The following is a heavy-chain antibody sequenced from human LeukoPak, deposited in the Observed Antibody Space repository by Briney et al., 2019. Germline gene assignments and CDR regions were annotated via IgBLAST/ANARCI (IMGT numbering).Heavy chain of an antibody. D-gene: IGHD4-17*01. V-gene: IGHV7-4-1*02. CDR3: ARTNDYGDETYYFDY. CDR2: INTNTGNP. Sequence: ASVKVSCKASGYTFTDYYMHWVRQAPGQGLEWMGWINTNTGNPTYAQGFTGRFVFSLDTSVSTAYLQISSLKAEDTAVYYCARTNDYGDETYYFDYWGQGTLVTVSS. J-gene: IGHJ4*02. CDR1: GYTFTDYY.